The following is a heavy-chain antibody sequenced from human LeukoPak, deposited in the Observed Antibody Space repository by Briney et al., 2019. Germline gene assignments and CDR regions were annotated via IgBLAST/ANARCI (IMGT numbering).Heavy chain of an antibody. CDR2: ISLNSGSI. Sequence: GGPLRPSCPASGFTFTNYAMHWARQAPGKGLERVSGISLNSGSIGYADSVKGRFTISRDNAKNPLYLQMNSLRAEDTALYYCAKAPLRTPYNPHTDYWGQGTLVTVSS. CDR3: AKAPLRTPYNPHTDY. V-gene: IGHV3-9*01. J-gene: IGHJ4*02. D-gene: IGHD1-1*01. CDR1: GFTFTNYA.